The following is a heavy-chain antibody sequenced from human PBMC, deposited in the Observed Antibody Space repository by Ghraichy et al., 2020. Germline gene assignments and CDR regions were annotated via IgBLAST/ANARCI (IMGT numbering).Heavy chain of an antibody. V-gene: IGHV1-69*06. CDR2: IIPLFGTA. CDR3: ARGGVSWIQLGRSYALDF. CDR1: GGSFSSYA. Sequence: SVKVSCKASGGSFSSYAISWVRQAPGQGLEWMGGIIPLFGTANYAQKFQGRVTITADKSTSTAYMELSSLGSEDTAVYVCARGGVSWIQLGRSYALDFWDQGKMVTGSS. J-gene: IGHJ3*01. D-gene: IGHD5-18*01.